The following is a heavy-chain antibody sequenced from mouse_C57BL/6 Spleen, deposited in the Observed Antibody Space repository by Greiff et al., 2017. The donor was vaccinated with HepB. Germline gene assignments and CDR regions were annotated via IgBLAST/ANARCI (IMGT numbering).Heavy chain of an antibody. CDR3: ARPGRYGSSYEYFDV. Sequence: EVQVVESGGGLVKPGGSLKLSCAASGFTFSDYGMHWVRQAPEKGLEWVAYISSGSSTIYYADTVKGRFTISRDNAKNTLFLQMTSVRSEDTAMYYCARPGRYGSSYEYFDVWGTGTTVTVSS. J-gene: IGHJ1*03. D-gene: IGHD1-1*01. CDR1: GFTFSDYG. V-gene: IGHV5-17*01. CDR2: ISSGSSTI.